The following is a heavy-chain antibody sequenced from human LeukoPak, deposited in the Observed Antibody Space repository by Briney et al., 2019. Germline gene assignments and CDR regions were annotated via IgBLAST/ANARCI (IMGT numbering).Heavy chain of an antibody. CDR2: ISPYNGNT. CDR1: GYTFTSYG. CDR3: ARDYEVAVAGTCGY. V-gene: IGHV1-18*01. Sequence: ASVKVSCKASGYTFTSYGISWVRQAPGQGLEWMGWISPYNGNTHYTQKLQGRVTMTTDTSTSTAYMELSRLRSDDTAVYYCARDYEVAVAGTCGYWGQGTLVTVSS. D-gene: IGHD6-19*01. J-gene: IGHJ4*02.